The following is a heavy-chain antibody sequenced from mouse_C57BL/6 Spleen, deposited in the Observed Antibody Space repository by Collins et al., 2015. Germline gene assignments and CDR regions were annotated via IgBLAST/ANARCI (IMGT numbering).Heavy chain of an antibody. D-gene: IGHD3-2*02. CDR1: GYTFTSYW. Sequence: QVQLQQPGAELVRPGTSVKLSCKASGYTFTSYWMHWVKQRPGQGLEWIGVIDPSDSYTNYNQKFKGKATLTVDTSSSTAYMRLSSLTSEDSAVYYCARDRSGDWGQGTLVTVSA. CDR2: IDPSDSYT. CDR3: ARDRSGD. V-gene: IGHV1-59*01. J-gene: IGHJ3*01.